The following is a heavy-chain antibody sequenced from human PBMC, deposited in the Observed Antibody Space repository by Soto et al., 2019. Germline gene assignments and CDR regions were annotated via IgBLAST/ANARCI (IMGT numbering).Heavy chain of an antibody. CDR1: GGSIISGGYY. Sequence: QVQLQESGPGLVQPSQTLSLTCTVSGGSIISGGYYWSWIRQHPGTGLEGIGHIPYSGSTYYNTSLKSRVTISVNTARNQFSLIVNYVTAADTAVYYCARGVLHWGQGTLVTVSS. V-gene: IGHV4-31*03. J-gene: IGHJ4*01. CDR3: ARGVLH. CDR2: IPYSGST.